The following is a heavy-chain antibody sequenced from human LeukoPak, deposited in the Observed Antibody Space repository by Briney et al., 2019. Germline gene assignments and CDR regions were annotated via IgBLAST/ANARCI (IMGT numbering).Heavy chain of an antibody. D-gene: IGHD3-10*01. CDR3: AAYYYGSPYYFDS. J-gene: IGHJ4*02. V-gene: IGHV4-39*07. CDR1: GGSVSSSSYY. CDR2: IYYSGGT. Sequence: SETLSLTCTVSGGSVSSSSYYWGWIRQPPGKGLEWMGNIYYSGGTYYSPSLQSRVTISLDTPQNQFSLRLSSVTAADTAVYYCAAYYYGSPYYFDSWGQGTLVTVSS.